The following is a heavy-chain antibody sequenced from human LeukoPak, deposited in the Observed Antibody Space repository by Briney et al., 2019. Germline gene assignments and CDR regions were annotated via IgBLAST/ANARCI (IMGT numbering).Heavy chain of an antibody. CDR2: VSSSGST. J-gene: IGHJ4*02. CDR1: RGSISPYY. V-gene: IGHV4-59*08. D-gene: IGHD6-13*01. Sequence: PSETLSLTCTVSRGSISPYYWSWIRQPPGKGLEWIGYVSSSGSTNYNPSLKSRVTISVDRSKNQHPLKLSSVTAADPAVYCCARLVSSSLDYWGQGALVTVSS. CDR3: ARLVSSSLDY.